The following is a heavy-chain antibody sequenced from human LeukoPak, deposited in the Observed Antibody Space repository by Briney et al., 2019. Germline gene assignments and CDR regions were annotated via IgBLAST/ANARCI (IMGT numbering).Heavy chain of an antibody. Sequence: GASVKVSCKASGYTFTGYYMHWVRQAPGQGLEWMGWINPNSGGTNYAQKFQGRVTMTRDTSISTAYMELSRLRSDDTAVYYCAGDLDSGSYSPAFDYWGQGTLVTVSS. CDR3: AGDLDSGSYSPAFDY. V-gene: IGHV1-2*02. J-gene: IGHJ4*02. CDR2: INPNSGGT. D-gene: IGHD1-26*01. CDR1: GYTFTGYY.